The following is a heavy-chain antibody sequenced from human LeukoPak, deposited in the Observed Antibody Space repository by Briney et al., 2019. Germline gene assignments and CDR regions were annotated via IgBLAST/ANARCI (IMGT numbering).Heavy chain of an antibody. V-gene: IGHV4-59*01. CDR1: GGSISGYY. CDR2: IYYSGST. J-gene: IGHJ4*02. CDR3: ARAGYSYGLGVDY. D-gene: IGHD5-18*01. Sequence: SETLSLTCTVSGGSISGYYWSWIRQPPGKGLEWIGYIYYSGSTNYNPSLKSRVTISVDTSKNQFSLKLSSVTAADTAVYYCARAGYSYGLGVDYWGQGTLVTVSS.